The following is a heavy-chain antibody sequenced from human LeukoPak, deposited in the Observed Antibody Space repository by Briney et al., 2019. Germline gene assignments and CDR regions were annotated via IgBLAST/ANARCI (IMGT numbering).Heavy chain of an antibody. Sequence: ASVKVSCKASGYTFTGYYMHWVRQAPGQGLEWMGWINPNSGGTNYAQKFQGRVTMTRDTPISTAYMELSRLRSDDTAVYYCARPTHDYSNYYFDYWGQGTLVTVSS. CDR2: INPNSGGT. V-gene: IGHV1-2*02. CDR3: ARPTHDYSNYYFDY. J-gene: IGHJ4*02. D-gene: IGHD4-11*01. CDR1: GYTFTGYY.